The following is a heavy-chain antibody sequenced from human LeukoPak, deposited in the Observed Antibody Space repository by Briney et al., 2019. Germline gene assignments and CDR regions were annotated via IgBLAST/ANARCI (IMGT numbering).Heavy chain of an antibody. Sequence: GGSLRLSCAASGFTFSGYWMTWVRQAPGTGLEWVANVKQDGSEKYYVDSVKGRFTISRDNAKNSLYLQMHSLRAEDTAVYYCARAERGHSFYYYYMDVWGKGTTVTVSS. J-gene: IGHJ6*03. CDR1: GFTFSGYW. D-gene: IGHD5-18*01. V-gene: IGHV3-7*01. CDR3: ARAERGHSFYYYYMDV. CDR2: VKQDGSEK.